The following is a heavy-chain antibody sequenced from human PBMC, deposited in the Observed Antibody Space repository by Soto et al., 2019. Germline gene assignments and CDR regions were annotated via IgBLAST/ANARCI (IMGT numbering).Heavy chain of an antibody. D-gene: IGHD2-2*01. CDR2: ISSDGSNQ. V-gene: IGHV3-30*18. CDR1: GFTFSSYG. Sequence: QVQLVESGGGVVQPGRSLRLSCAASGFTFSSYGMYWVRQAPGKGLEWVAKISSDGSNQFYGDSVKGRFTISRDVSKNTLYLQMNSLRSEDTAVYYCGKNAGADYWGQGTLLTVSS. J-gene: IGHJ4*02. CDR3: GKNAGADY.